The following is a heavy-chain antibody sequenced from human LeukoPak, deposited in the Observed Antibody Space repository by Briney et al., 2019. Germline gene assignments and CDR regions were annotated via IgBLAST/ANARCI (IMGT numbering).Heavy chain of an antibody. CDR3: ARARTGTVGTCFDY. D-gene: IGHD4-17*01. CDR1: GGSISSSSYY. J-gene: IGHJ4*02. Sequence: TSQTLSLTCTVSGGSISSSSYYWGWIRQPPGKGLEWIGSIYYSGSTYYNPSLKSRVTISVDTSKNQFSLKLSSVTAADTAVYYCARARTGTVGTCFDYWGQGTLVTVSS. V-gene: IGHV4-39*01. CDR2: IYYSGST.